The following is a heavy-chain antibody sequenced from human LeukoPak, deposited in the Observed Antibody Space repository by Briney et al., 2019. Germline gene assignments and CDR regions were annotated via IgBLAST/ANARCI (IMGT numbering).Heavy chain of an antibody. CDR1: GFTFSSYR. D-gene: IGHD3-16*01. CDR3: ARGGFYY. Sequence: GGSLSLSCAASGFTFSSYRMRWVRPAPGKGLEWVANIKQNGSEKYYVDSVKGRFTISRDNAKNSLYLQMNSLSAEDTALYYCARGGFYYWGQGALVTVSS. J-gene: IGHJ4*02. CDR2: IKQNGSEK. V-gene: IGHV3-7*01.